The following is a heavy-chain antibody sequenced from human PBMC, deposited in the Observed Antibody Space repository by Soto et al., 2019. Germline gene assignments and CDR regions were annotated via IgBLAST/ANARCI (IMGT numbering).Heavy chain of an antibody. V-gene: IGHV1-69*06. Sequence: SVKVSCKASGGTFGSDAITWVRQAPGQGLEWVGRIIPIFGTTNYAQNLQGRVTISADKSTLTSYMELHSLTPDDTALYYCARDRTDSGYYTNWLDPWGQGTQVTVSA. D-gene: IGHD3-22*01. J-gene: IGHJ5*02. CDR3: ARDRTDSGYYTNWLDP. CDR1: GGTFGSDA. CDR2: IIPIFGTT.